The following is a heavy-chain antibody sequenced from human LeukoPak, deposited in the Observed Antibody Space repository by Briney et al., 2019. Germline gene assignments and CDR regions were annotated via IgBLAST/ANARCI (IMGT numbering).Heavy chain of an antibody. CDR1: GGSISSGGYY. Sequence: SETLSLTCTVSGGSISSGGYYWSWIRQHPGKGLEWIGYIYYSGSTYYSPSLKSRVTISVDTSKNQFSLKLSSVTAADTAVYYCARRPYYYDSSGSQMGGYFDYWGQGTLVTVSS. V-gene: IGHV4-31*03. CDR2: IYYSGST. D-gene: IGHD3-22*01. CDR3: ARRPYYYDSSGSQMGGYFDY. J-gene: IGHJ4*02.